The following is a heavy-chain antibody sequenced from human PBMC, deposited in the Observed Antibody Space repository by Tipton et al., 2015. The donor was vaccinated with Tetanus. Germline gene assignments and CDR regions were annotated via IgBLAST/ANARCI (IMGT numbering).Heavy chain of an antibody. CDR2: ISSSSSYI. CDR1: GFTFSSYS. D-gene: IGHD2-15*01. V-gene: IGHV3-21*01. J-gene: IGHJ4*02. CDR3: ARDIVSGHHVFDC. Sequence: SLRLSCAASGFTFSSYSMNWVRQAPGKGLEWVSSISSSSSYIYYADSVKGRFTISRDNSNNTLYLQMNSVRAEDTAVYYCARDIVSGHHVFDCWGRGTLVTVSS.